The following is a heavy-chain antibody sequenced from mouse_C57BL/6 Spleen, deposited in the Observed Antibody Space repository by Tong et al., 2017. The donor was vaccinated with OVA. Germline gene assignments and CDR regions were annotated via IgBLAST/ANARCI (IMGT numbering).Heavy chain of an antibody. CDR3: ARQPTIGPYFDY. Sequence: EVQLQESGGGLVKPGGSLKLSCAASGFAFSSYDMSWVRQTPEKRLEWVAYISSGGGSTYYPDTVKGRFTISRDNAKNTLYLQMSSLKSEDTAMYYCARQPTIGPYFDYWGQGTTLTVSS. CDR2: ISSGGGST. V-gene: IGHV5-12-1*01. CDR1: GFAFSSYD. D-gene: IGHD2-14*01. J-gene: IGHJ2*01.